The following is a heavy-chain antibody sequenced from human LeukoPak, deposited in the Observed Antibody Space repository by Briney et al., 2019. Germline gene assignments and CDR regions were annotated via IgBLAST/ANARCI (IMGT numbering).Heavy chain of an antibody. Sequence: GGSLRLSCAVSGFTFSSHSMHWVRQAPGKGLAWISYISSSSSTIYYADSVKGRFTISRDNDKNSLYLQMSSLRDEDTAVYYCARGYYYDSSGYYYEGDYWGQGTLVTVSS. V-gene: IGHV3-48*02. CDR1: GFTFSSHS. CDR3: ARGYYYDSSGYYYEGDY. CDR2: ISSSSSTI. D-gene: IGHD3-22*01. J-gene: IGHJ4*02.